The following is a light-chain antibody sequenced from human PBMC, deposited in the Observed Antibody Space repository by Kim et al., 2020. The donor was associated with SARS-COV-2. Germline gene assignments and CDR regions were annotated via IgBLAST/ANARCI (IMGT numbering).Light chain of an antibody. V-gene: IGKV1-27*01. CDR1: QVISNY. Sequence: AAVGDGVTIACRADQVISNYLAWYQRKPGRPPTLLIYDASGLQSGVPTRFSGSRSGTDFTLTISSLQPEDVGTYYCQQYDSVPWTFGQGTKVDIK. CDR3: QQYDSVPWT. CDR2: DAS. J-gene: IGKJ1*01.